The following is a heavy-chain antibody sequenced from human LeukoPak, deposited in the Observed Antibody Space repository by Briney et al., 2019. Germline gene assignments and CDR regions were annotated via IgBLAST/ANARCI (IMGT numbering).Heavy chain of an antibody. J-gene: IGHJ5*02. Sequence: PSETLSLTCAVYGGSFSGYYWSWIRQPPGKGLEWIGEINHSGSTNYNPSLKSRVTISVDTSKSQFSLKLSSVTAADTAVYYCARAYGDSRFDPWGQGTLVTVSS. CDR2: INHSGST. CDR1: GGSFSGYY. CDR3: ARAYGDSRFDP. V-gene: IGHV4-34*01. D-gene: IGHD4-17*01.